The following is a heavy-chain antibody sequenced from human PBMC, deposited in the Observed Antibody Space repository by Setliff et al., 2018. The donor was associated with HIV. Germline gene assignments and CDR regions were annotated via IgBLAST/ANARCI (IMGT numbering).Heavy chain of an antibody. CDR2: INSDGSGT. D-gene: IGHD1-26*01. J-gene: IGHJ3*02. V-gene: IGHV3-74*01. CDR3: ARDRGRPDSFDI. CDR1: GYNFGVYW. Sequence: PGGSLRLSCAASGYNFGVYWMHWVRQVPGKGLVWVSHINSDGSGTKYADSVKGRFTMSRDNAKNTLYLQMNSLRAEDTALYFCARDRGRPDSFDIWGQGTMVTVS.